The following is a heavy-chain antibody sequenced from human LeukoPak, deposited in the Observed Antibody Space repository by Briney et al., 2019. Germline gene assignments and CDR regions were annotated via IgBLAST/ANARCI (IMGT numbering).Heavy chain of an antibody. CDR1: GFTFSSYG. Sequence: GGSLRLSXAASGFTFSSYGMHWVRQTPGKGLEWLAFIRYDGSNKYYADSVKGRFTISRDNSKNTLYLQMNSLRAEDTAVYYCANGFRAARLPPVDPWGQGTLVTVSS. J-gene: IGHJ5*02. V-gene: IGHV3-30*02. D-gene: IGHD6-6*01. CDR3: ANGFRAARLPPVDP. CDR2: IRYDGSNK.